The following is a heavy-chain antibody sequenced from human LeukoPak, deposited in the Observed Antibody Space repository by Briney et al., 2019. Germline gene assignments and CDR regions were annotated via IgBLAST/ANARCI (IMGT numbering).Heavy chain of an antibody. CDR3: ARVSLLLWFGELSPMYYFDY. V-gene: IGHV1-2*02. CDR2: INPNSGGT. J-gene: IGHJ4*02. D-gene: IGHD3-10*01. CDR1: GYTFTGYY. Sequence: ASVKVSCKASGYTFTGYYMHWVRQAPGQGLEWMGWINPNSGGTNYAQKFQGRVTMTRDTSISTAYMELSRLRSDDTAVYYCARVSLLLWFGELSPMYYFDYRGQGTLVTVSS.